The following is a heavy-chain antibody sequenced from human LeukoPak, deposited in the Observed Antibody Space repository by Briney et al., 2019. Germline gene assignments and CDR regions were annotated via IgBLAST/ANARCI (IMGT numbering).Heavy chain of an antibody. Sequence: SEPLSLTCTVSGGSISSSNYYWAWIRQPPGKGLEWIGSIYYSGSTYYTPSLKSRVTISVDTSKNQFSLKLSSVTAADTAVYYCARQGITMVRGVIITGNWFDPWGQGTLVTVSA. V-gene: IGHV4-39*07. CDR2: IYYSGST. J-gene: IGHJ5*02. CDR1: GGSISSSNYY. D-gene: IGHD3-10*01. CDR3: ARQGITMVRGVIITGNWFDP.